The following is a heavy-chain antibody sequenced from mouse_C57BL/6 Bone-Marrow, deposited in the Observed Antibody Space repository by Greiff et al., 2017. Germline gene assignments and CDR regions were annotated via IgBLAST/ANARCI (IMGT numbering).Heavy chain of an antibody. CDR2: ISSGGSYT. CDR3: ARQSEAMDY. Sequence: EVQVVESGGDLVKPGGSLKLSCAASGFTFSSYGMSWVRQTPDKRLEWVATISSGGSYTYYPDSVKGRFTISRDNAKNTLYLQMSSLKSEDTAMYYCARQSEAMDYWGQGTSVTGSS. CDR1: GFTFSSYG. V-gene: IGHV5-6*01. J-gene: IGHJ4*01.